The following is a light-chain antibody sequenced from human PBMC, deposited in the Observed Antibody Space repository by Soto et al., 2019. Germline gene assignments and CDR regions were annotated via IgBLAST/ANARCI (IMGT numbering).Light chain of an antibody. CDR2: DTS. CDR1: QNISSY. J-gene: IGKJ1*01. V-gene: IGKV3-11*01. CDR3: QQRSHWPPT. Sequence: EIVLTQSPVTLSLSPGEIATLSCRASQNISSYLGWYQQKPGQAPRVLICDTSNRATGIPARFSGSGSGTDFALTISRLEPEDFAVYYCQQRSHWPPTFGQGTKVDIK.